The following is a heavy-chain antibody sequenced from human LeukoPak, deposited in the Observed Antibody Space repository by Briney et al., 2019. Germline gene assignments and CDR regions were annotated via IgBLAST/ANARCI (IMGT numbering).Heavy chain of an antibody. CDR1: EFTFSSYA. Sequence: GGSLRLSCAASEFTFSSYAMSWVRQAPGKGLEWVSAISGSGGSTYYADSVKGRFTISRDNAKNSLYLQMNSLRAEDTAVYYCARDSGSYEDVWFDPWGQGTLVTVSS. CDR2: ISGSGGST. V-gene: IGHV3-23*01. J-gene: IGHJ5*02. D-gene: IGHD1-26*01. CDR3: ARDSGSYEDVWFDP.